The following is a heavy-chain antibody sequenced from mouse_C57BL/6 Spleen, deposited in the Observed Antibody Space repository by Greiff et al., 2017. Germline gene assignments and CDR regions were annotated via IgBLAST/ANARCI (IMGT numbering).Heavy chain of an antibody. V-gene: IGHV1-53*01. CDR2: INPSNGGT. CDR1: GYTFTSYW. D-gene: IGHD2-1*01. CDR3: ARKGSNGNYFYAVDY. J-gene: IGHJ4*01. Sequence: QVQLQQPGTELVKPGASVKLSCKASGYTFTSYWMHWVKQRPGQGLEWIGNINPSNGGTNYNEKFKSKATLTVYKSSSTAYMQLSSLTSEYSAGYYCARKGSNGNYFYAVDYWGQGTSVTVSS.